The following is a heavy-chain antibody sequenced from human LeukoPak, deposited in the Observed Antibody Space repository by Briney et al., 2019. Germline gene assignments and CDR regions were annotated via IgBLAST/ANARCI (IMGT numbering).Heavy chain of an antibody. J-gene: IGHJ6*04. CDR2: ISAYNGNT. CDR3: ARYCSGGSCYSHLYYYYGMDV. D-gene: IGHD2-15*01. CDR1: GYTFINYG. Sequence: ASVKVSCRASGYTFINYGINWVRQAPGQGLEWMGWISAYNGNTNYAQKLQGRVTMTTDTSTSTAYMEPRSLRSDDTAVYYCARYCSGGSCYSHLYYYYGMDVWGKGTTVTVSS. V-gene: IGHV1-18*04.